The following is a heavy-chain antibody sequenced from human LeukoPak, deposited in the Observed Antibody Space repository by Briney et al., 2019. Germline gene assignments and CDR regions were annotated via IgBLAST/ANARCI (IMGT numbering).Heavy chain of an antibody. Sequence: SETLSLTCAVYGGSFSGYYWSWIRQPPGKGLEWIGEINHSGSTNYNPSLKSRVTISVDTSKNQFSLKLSSVTAADTAVYYCARDASSGSGGGFDYWGQGTLVTVSS. J-gene: IGHJ4*02. CDR2: INHSGST. CDR3: ARDASSGSGGGFDY. D-gene: IGHD6-19*01. V-gene: IGHV4-34*01. CDR1: GGSFSGYY.